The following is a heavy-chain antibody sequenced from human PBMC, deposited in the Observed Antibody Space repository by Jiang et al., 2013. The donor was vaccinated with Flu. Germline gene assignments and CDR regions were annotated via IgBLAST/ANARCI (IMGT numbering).Heavy chain of an antibody. CDR1: GDSVSSNSAA. J-gene: IGHJ4*02. CDR2: TYYRSKWYN. CDR3: AREDATALSKRYSSGWYKRGGDFDY. V-gene: IGHV6-1*01. Sequence: SGDSVSSNSAAWNWIRQSPSRGLEWLGRTYYRSKWYNDYAVSVKSRITINPDTSKNQFSLQLNSVTPEDTAVYYCAREDATALSKRYSSGWYKRGGDFDYWGQGTLVTVSS. D-gene: IGHD6-19*01.